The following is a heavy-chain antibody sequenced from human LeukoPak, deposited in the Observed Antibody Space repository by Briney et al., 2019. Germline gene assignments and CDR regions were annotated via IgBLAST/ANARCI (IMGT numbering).Heavy chain of an antibody. CDR2: VTGSGGST. CDR3: ANRGLPDSSGDYYPLPYFDY. D-gene: IGHD3-22*01. Sequence: GGSLRLSCAASGFTFSNYAMNWVRQAPGKGLEWVSTVTGSGGSTYYADSVKGRFTISRDNSKNTLYLQMNSLRAEDTAVYYCANRGLPDSSGDYYPLPYFDYWGQAAMATVSS. CDR1: GFTFSNYA. J-gene: IGHJ4*02. V-gene: IGHV3-23*01.